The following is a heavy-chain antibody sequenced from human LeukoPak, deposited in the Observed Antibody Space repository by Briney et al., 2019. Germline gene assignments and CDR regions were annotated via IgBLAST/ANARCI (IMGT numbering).Heavy chain of an antibody. V-gene: IGHV4-30-4*08. J-gene: IGHJ4*02. CDR2: IYYSGST. Sequence: SETLSLTCTVSGGSISSSSYYWGWIRQPPGKGLEWIGYIYYSGSTYYNPSLKSRVTISVDTSKNQFSLKLSSVTAADTAVYYCARVYCSGGSCYFDYWGQGTLVTVSS. D-gene: IGHD2-15*01. CDR1: GGSISSSSYY. CDR3: ARVYCSGGSCYFDY.